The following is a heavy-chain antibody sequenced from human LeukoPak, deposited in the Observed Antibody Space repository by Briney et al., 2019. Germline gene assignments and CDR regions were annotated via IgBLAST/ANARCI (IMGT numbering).Heavy chain of an antibody. CDR3: VCVGLLRAGKEGP. D-gene: IGHD6-13*01. J-gene: IGHJ5*02. V-gene: IGHV3-74*01. Sequence: PGGSLRLSCAVSGFTFNSYWMHWVRQAPGKGLEWVSHIATDGGTGYADSVKGRFTISRDNAKSTLYLQMNSLRDEDTAVYYCVCVGLLRAGKEGPWGQGTLVTVSS. CDR2: IATDGGT. CDR1: GFTFNSYW.